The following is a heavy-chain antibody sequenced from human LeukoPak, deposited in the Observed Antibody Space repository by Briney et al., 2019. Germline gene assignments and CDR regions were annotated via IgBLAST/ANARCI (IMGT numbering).Heavy chain of an antibody. CDR1: GFTFSSYG. D-gene: IGHD3-16*01. V-gene: IGHV3-30*18. CDR2: ASSDGGTL. CDR3: AKEGSSTFREDFDC. J-gene: IGHJ4*02. Sequence: GRSLRLSCAASGFTFSSYGMHWVRQAPGKGLEWVAVASSDGGTLYYADFVKGRFTISRDNSRNTLYLQMNSLRAEDTAVYYCAKEGSSTFREDFDCWGQGTLVIVSS.